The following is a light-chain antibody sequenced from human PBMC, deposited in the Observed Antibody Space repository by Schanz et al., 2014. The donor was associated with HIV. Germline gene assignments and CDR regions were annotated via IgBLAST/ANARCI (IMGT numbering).Light chain of an antibody. Sequence: QSALTQPASVSGSPGQSITISCSGTSSDIGGSDYVSWYRQHPGKAPQLMIYDVSHRPSGVPDRFSGSKSGTSASLAISGLQSDDEADYYCAAWDDSLKALVFGGGTKLTVL. CDR1: SSDIGGSDY. V-gene: IGLV2-14*03. CDR2: DVS. CDR3: AAWDDSLKALV. J-gene: IGLJ3*02.